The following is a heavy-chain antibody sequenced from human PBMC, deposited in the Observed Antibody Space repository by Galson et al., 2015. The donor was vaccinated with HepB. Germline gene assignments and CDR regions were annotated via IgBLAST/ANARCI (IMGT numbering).Heavy chain of an antibody. Sequence: SVKVSCKASGYTFTGYYIHWVRQAPEQGLEWMGWINPNSGDTNYAQKFRGRVTVTMDTSISTAYMELTGLRSDDTAIYYCAKATPGKYFYGMDVWGQGTTVTVSS. CDR3: AKATPGKYFYGMDV. D-gene: IGHD2/OR15-2a*01. CDR1: GYTFTGYY. J-gene: IGHJ6*02. V-gene: IGHV1-2*02. CDR2: INPNSGDT.